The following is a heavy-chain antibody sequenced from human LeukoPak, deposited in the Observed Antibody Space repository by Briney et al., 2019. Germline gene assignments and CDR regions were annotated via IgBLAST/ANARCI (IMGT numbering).Heavy chain of an antibody. V-gene: IGHV3-53*01. CDR3: ARAPSYYYDSSGYFHFDY. CDR1: GFTVSSNY. Sequence: PGGSLRLSCAASGFTVSSNYMSWVRQAPGKGLEWVSVIYSGGSTYYADSVKGRFTISRDNSKNTLYLQMNSLGAEDTAVYYCARAPSYYYDSSGYFHFDYWGQGTLVTVSS. CDR2: IYSGGST. D-gene: IGHD3-22*01. J-gene: IGHJ4*02.